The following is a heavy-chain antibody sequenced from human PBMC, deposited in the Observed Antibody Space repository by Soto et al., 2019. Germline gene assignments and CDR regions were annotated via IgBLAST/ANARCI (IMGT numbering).Heavy chain of an antibody. Sequence: GGSLRLSCNFSGFRFSEHAMTWVRQAPGKGLEWVGFIRNTPYGGTTDYAASVRGRFTISRDDSASIAYLQMNSLKTEDSGLYYCSRGSFGYYGPWGPGTLVTVSS. CDR2: IRNTPYGGTT. J-gene: IGHJ5*02. D-gene: IGHD2-2*03. V-gene: IGHV3-49*04. CDR1: GFRFSEHA. CDR3: SRGSFGYYGP.